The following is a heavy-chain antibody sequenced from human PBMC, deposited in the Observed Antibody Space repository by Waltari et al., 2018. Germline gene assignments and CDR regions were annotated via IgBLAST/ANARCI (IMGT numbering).Heavy chain of an antibody. V-gene: IGHV3-74*01. CDR2: INSDGSST. D-gene: IGHD3-10*01. Sequence: EVQLDESGGGLVQPGGSLRLSCSASGFTFTRYLLNWVRQAPGKGLVWVARINSDGSSTTYVDSVKGRFTISRDNAKNTVYLQMNSLRVEDTAVYYCTRALWLGELYDYWGQGTLVTVSS. J-gene: IGHJ4*02. CDR3: TRALWLGELYDY. CDR1: GFTFTRYL.